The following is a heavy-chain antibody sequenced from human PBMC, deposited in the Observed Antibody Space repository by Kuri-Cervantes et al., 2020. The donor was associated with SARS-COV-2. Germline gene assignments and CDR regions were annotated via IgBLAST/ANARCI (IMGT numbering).Heavy chain of an antibody. CDR1: GYTFTSYW. CDR3: ARLLFWSGFVDS. V-gene: IGHV5-10-1*01. CDR2: IDPTDSYT. Sequence: GESLKISCKASGYTFTSYWISWVRQMPGRGLEWMGRIDPTDSYTNYSPSFQGHVTLSVDKSTTTAHLQWTSLKASDTAMYYCARLLFWSGFVDSWGQGTLVTVSS. J-gene: IGHJ4*02. D-gene: IGHD3-3*01.